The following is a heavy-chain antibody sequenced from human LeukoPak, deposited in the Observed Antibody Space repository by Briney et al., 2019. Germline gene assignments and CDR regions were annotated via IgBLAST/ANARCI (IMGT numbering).Heavy chain of an antibody. V-gene: IGHV4-59*08. CDR2: IYYSGST. J-gene: IGHJ3*02. CDR1: GGSISSYY. D-gene: IGHD3-9*01. CDR3: ARHFEQPDDAFDI. Sequence: PSETLSLTCTVSGGSISSYYWSWIRQPPGKGLEWIGYIYYSGSTNYNPSLKSRVTISVDTSKNQFSLKLSSVTAADTAVYYCARHFEQPDDAFDIWGQGTMVTVSS.